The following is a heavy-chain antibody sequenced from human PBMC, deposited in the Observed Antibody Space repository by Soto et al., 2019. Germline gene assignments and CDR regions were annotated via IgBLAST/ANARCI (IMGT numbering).Heavy chain of an antibody. Sequence: QVQLVESGGGVVQPGTSLRLSCAASGFTFNNYGMHWVRQAPGTGLEWVAAISSHGSDKYYADSVKGRLTISRDNSKNTLYLQMHSLRAEDTAVYYCAKDPGIAAAHGIDWGQGTMVNVSS. CDR1: GFTFNNYG. V-gene: IGHV3-30*18. CDR3: AKDPGIAAAHGID. J-gene: IGHJ3*01. D-gene: IGHD6-13*01. CDR2: ISSHGSDK.